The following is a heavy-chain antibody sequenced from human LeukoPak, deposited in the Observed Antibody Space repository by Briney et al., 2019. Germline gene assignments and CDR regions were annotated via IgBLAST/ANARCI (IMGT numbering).Heavy chain of an antibody. CDR3: ARAYCSSNSCSGASDI. CDR1: GFTFSSYW. J-gene: IGHJ3*02. Sequence: GGSLRLSCAASGFTFSSYWMHWVRQAPGKGLVWVSRISGDGNDISYAESMKGRFTISRDNAKNTAYLLMNSLRAEDTAVYYCARAYCSSNSCSGASDIWGQGTMVTVSS. CDR2: ISGDGNDI. V-gene: IGHV3-74*01. D-gene: IGHD2-2*01.